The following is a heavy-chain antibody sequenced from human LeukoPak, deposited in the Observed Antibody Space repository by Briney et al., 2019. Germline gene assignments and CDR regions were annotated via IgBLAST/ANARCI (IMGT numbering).Heavy chain of an antibody. V-gene: IGHV3-21*04. CDR3: AKLRVYYYGHPPH. D-gene: IGHD3-10*01. Sequence: GGSLRLSCAASGFTFSSYSMNWVRQAPGKGLEWVSSISSSSSYIYYADSVKGRFTISRDNSKNTLYLQMNSLRAEDTAVYYCAKLRVYYYGHPPHWGQGTLVTVSS. CDR2: ISSSSSYI. J-gene: IGHJ4*02. CDR1: GFTFSSYS.